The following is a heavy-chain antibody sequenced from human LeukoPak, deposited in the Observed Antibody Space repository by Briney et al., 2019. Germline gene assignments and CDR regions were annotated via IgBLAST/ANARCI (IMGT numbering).Heavy chain of an antibody. CDR3: ARHPMSPYCLGMDV. CDR2: IYYSGST. V-gene: IGHV4-39*01. D-gene: IGHD2-15*01. CDR1: GGSISSSSYY. Sequence: SETLSLTCTVSGGSISSSSYYWGWIRQPPGKGLEWIGSIYYSGSTYYNPSLKSRVTISVDTSKNQFSLKLSSVTAADTAVYFWARHPMSPYCLGMDVWGKGTTVTVSS. J-gene: IGHJ6*03.